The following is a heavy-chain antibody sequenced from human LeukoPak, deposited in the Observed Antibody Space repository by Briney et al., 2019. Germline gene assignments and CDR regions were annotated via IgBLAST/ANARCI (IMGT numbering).Heavy chain of an antibody. CDR3: ARIAVAGTLGWFDP. V-gene: IGHV1-18*04. CDR2: ICAYNGNT. J-gene: IGHJ5*02. D-gene: IGHD6-19*01. Sequence: ASVKVSCKTSGYTFTSHSISWVRQALGQGLEWMGWICAYNGNTNYAQKLQGRVTMTTDTSTSTVYMELRSLRSDDTAVYYCARIAVAGTLGWFDPWGQGTLVTVSS. CDR1: GYTFTSHS.